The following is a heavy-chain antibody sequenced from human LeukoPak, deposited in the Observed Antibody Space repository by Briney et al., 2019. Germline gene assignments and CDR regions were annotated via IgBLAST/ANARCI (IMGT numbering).Heavy chain of an antibody. Sequence: SETLSLTCTVSGGSISSYYWSWIRQPPGKGLEWIGYIYYSGSTYYNPSLKSRVTISVDTSKNQFSLKLSSVTAADTAVYYCARLPLEYSSSGFDYWGQGTLVTVSS. J-gene: IGHJ4*02. CDR2: IYYSGST. V-gene: IGHV4-59*08. CDR1: GGSISSYY. CDR3: ARLPLEYSSSGFDY. D-gene: IGHD6-6*01.